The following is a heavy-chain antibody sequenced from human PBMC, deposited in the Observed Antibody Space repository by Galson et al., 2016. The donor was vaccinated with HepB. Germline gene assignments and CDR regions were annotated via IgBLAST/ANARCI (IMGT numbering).Heavy chain of an antibody. D-gene: IGHD6-13*01. CDR1: VFTFSSYS. J-gene: IGHJ6*02. V-gene: IGHV3-21*01. CDR2: ISTRASYI. CDR3: ARASSSSSWYLPGYYYDMDV. Sequence: SLRLSCAASVFTFSSYSMNWVRQVPGKGLEWVSSISTRASYIDYADSVKGRFTISRDNAKNSLYLQMNSLRAEDTAVYYCARASSSSSWYLPGYYYDMDVWGQGTTVTVSS.